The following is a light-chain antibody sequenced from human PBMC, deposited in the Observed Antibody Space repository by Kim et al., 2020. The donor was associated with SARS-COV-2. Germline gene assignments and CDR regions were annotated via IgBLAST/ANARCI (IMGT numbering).Light chain of an antibody. CDR1: QSVISHY. CDR2: ITS. Sequence: SPGDSAPLSCLASQSVISHYLAWYQQTPGPAPRLLIYITSTRASGIPDSFSGSASGTYFPLTISKLEPEDFAVYYCQQYGSIPSTFGQGTRLEIK. J-gene: IGKJ5*01. CDR3: QQYGSIPST. V-gene: IGKV3-20*01.